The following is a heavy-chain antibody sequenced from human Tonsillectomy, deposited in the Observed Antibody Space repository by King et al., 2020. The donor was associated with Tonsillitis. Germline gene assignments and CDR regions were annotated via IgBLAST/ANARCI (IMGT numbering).Heavy chain of an antibody. D-gene: IGHD2-15*01. J-gene: IGHJ4*02. V-gene: IGHV3-23*04. CDR3: AKDLGERGIAATLVD. CDR1: GFTFSNYA. CDR2: ITADGGRT. Sequence: VQLVESGGGLVQPGGSLRLSCAASGFTFSNYAMTWVRQAPGKGLEWVSAITADGGRTNYADSVRGRFTISRDNSQNTRYLQMNSLRAEDTAVYFCAKDLGERGIAATLVDWGQGTLVTVSS.